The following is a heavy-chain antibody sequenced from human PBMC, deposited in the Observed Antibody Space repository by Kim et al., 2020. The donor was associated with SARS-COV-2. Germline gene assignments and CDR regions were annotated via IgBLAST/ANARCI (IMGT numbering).Heavy chain of an antibody. D-gene: IGHD6-19*01. Sequence: GGSLRLSCAASGFTFSSYGMHWVRQAPGKGLEWVAVIWYDGSNKYYADSVKGRFTISRDNSKNTLYLQMNSLRAEDTAVYYCAKDRGIGVAGTLYDFDYWGQGTLVTVSS. CDR3: AKDRGIGVAGTLYDFDY. J-gene: IGHJ4*02. CDR2: IWYDGSNK. V-gene: IGHV3-33*06. CDR1: GFTFSSYG.